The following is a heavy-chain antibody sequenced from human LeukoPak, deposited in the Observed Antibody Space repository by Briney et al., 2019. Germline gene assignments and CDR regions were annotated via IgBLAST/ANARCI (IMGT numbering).Heavy chain of an antibody. Sequence: SETLSLTFTVSGGSISSYYWSWIRQPPGKGLEWIGEIYHSRSTNYNPSLKSRVTISVDKSKNQFSLKLSSVTAADTAVYYCASDRKRTVVVPYYYYGMDVWGQGTTVTVSS. CDR3: ASDRKRTVVVPYYYYGMDV. CDR1: GGSISSYY. V-gene: IGHV4-59*12. CDR2: IYHSRST. J-gene: IGHJ6*02. D-gene: IGHD4-23*01.